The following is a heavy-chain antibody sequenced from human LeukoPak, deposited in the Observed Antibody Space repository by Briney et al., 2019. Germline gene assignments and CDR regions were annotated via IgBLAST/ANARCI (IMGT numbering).Heavy chain of an antibody. CDR1: GFTFSSYT. Sequence: PGGSLRLSCAASGFTFSSYTINWVRQAPGKGLEWVSSISSSSNYIYYADSVKGRFTISRDNAKNSLYLQMNSLRAEDTAVYYCARGGYCSSSICYALDYWGQGTLVTVSS. CDR2: ISSSSNYI. CDR3: ARGGYCSSSICYALDY. D-gene: IGHD2-2*01. J-gene: IGHJ4*02. V-gene: IGHV3-21*01.